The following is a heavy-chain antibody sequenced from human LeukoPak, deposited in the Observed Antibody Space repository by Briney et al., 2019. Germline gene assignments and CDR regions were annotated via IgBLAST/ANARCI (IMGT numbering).Heavy chain of an antibody. D-gene: IGHD5-18*01. Sequence: GGSLRLSCAASGFTFSSYSMNWVRQAPGKGLEWVSSISSSSSYTYYADSVKGRFTISRDNAKNSLYLQMNSLRAEDTAVYYCARDRLDTALDYYYYYYMDVWGKGTTVTVSS. CDR3: ARDRLDTALDYYYYYYMDV. J-gene: IGHJ6*03. CDR1: GFTFSSYS. V-gene: IGHV3-21*01. CDR2: ISSSSSYT.